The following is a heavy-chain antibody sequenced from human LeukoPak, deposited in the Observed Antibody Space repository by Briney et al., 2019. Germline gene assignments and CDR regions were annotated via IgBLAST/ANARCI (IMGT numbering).Heavy chain of an antibody. CDR1: GFTFSSYA. V-gene: IGHV3-30-3*02. J-gene: IGHJ4*02. D-gene: IGHD3-3*01. Sequence: GRSLRLSCAASGFTFSSYAMHWVRQAPGKGLEWVAVISYDGSNKYYADSVKGRFTISRDNSKNTLYLQMNSLRAEDTAVYYCAKRLEWFSFDYWGQGTLVTVSS. CDR2: ISYDGSNK. CDR3: AKRLEWFSFDY.